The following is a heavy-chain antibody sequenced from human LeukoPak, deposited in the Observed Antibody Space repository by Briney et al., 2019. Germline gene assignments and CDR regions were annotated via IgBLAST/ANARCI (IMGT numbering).Heavy chain of an antibody. D-gene: IGHD3-10*01. CDR2: VTGSGDST. Sequence: PGGSLRLSRAASGFIFSSYAMSWVRQAPGKGLEWVSAVTGSGDSTYYADSVKGRFTVSRDNSKNTLYLRMNSLRAEDTAVCYCAKARLVRGVIMTPFYFDYWGQGTLVTLSS. CDR3: AKARLVRGVIMTPFYFDY. V-gene: IGHV3-23*01. CDR1: GFIFSSYA. J-gene: IGHJ4*02.